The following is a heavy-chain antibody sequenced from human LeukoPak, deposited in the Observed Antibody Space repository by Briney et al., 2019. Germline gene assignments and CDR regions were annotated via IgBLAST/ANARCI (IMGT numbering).Heavy chain of an antibody. CDR1: GYSVSSGYY. J-gene: IGHJ4*02. Sequence: SETLSLTCTVSGYSVSSGYYWGWIRQPPGKGLEWIGSIYHSGSTYYNPSLKSRVTISVDTSKNQFSLKLSSVTAADTAVYYCARDSLWGATDYWGQGTLVTVSS. CDR3: ARDSLWGATDY. V-gene: IGHV4-38-2*02. D-gene: IGHD1-26*01. CDR2: IYHSGST.